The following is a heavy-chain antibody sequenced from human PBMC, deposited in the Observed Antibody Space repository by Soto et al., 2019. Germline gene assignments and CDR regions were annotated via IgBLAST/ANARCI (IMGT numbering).Heavy chain of an antibody. Sequence: QVQLQESGPGLVKPSETLSLTCTVSGVSISSYYWSWIRQPPGKGLEWVGYIHYSGNTNYNPSLKGRVTISIDASKNQFSLELSSVTAADSAGYFCARGIGQQLPPLDWGQGTLVTVSS. CDR1: GVSISSYY. D-gene: IGHD6-13*01. J-gene: IGHJ4*02. V-gene: IGHV4-59*01. CDR3: ARGIGQQLPPLD. CDR2: IHYSGNT.